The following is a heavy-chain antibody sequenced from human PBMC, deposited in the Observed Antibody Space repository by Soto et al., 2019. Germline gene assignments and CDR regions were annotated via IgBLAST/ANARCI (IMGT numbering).Heavy chain of an antibody. Sequence: GGSLRLSCAAYGFSFSSYEMHWVRQAPGKGLEWISYISSTSTTIHYADSVKGRFTISRDNAKNSLFLQMNSLRADDTAVYYCARSGYSYGFNCYYYGMDIWGQGTTVTV. V-gene: IGHV3-48*03. CDR3: ARSGYSYGFNCYYYGMDI. D-gene: IGHD5-18*01. CDR1: GFSFSSYE. CDR2: ISSTSTTI. J-gene: IGHJ6*02.